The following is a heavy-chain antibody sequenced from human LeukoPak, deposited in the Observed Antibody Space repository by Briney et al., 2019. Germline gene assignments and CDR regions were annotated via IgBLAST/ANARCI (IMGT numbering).Heavy chain of an antibody. J-gene: IGHJ4*02. CDR2: INPNSGGT. D-gene: IGHD2-21*02. CDR3: ARSARAYCGGDCYPTIDY. CDR1: GYTFTGYY. V-gene: IGHV1-2*02. Sequence: ASVKVSCKASGYTFTGYYMHWVRQALGQGLEWMGWINPNSGGTNYAQKFQGRVTMTRDTSISTAYMELSRLRSDDTAVYYCARSARAYCGGDCYPTIDYWGQGTLVTVSS.